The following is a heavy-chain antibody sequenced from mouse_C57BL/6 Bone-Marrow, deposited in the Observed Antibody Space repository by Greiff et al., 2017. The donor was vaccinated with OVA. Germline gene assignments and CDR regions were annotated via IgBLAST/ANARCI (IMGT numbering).Heavy chain of an antibody. CDR3: AINWGVYFDD. CDR1: GYTFTSYW. Sequence: QVQLQQPGAELVKPGASVKLSCKASGYTFTSYWMQWVKQRPGQGLEWIGEIDPSDSYTNYNQKFKGKATLTVDTSSSTAYMQLSSLTSEDSAVYYCAINWGVYFDDWGQGTTLTVSS. J-gene: IGHJ2*01. CDR2: IDPSDSYT. D-gene: IGHD4-1*01. V-gene: IGHV1-50*01.